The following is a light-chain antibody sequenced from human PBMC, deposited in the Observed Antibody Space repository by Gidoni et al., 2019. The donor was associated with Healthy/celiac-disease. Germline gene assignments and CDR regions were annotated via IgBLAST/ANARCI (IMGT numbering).Light chain of an antibody. J-gene: IGLJ3*02. CDR3: QAWDSSWV. CDR2: QDI. V-gene: IGLV3-1*01. Sequence: SYELTQPPSVSVSPGQTASITCSGDKLGDKYACWYQQKPGQSPVLVIYQDIKRPSGIPERFSGSNSGNTATLTISGTQAMDEADYYCQAWDSSWVFGGGTKLTVL. CDR1: KLGDKY.